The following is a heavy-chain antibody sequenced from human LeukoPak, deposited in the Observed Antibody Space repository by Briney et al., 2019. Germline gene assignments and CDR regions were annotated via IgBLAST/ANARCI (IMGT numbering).Heavy chain of an antibody. CDR2: ISDTGDT. D-gene: IGHD5-18*01. Sequence: GGSLRLSCATSEFTFRSHAMNWVRQAPGKGLEWVSSISDTGDTYYADSVKGRFTISRDNSRNTLYLQMNSLRAEDTAVYHCAKTLFGFSYGKVDYWGQGTLVTVSS. V-gene: IGHV3-23*01. CDR3: AKTLFGFSYGKVDY. CDR1: EFTFRSHA. J-gene: IGHJ4*02.